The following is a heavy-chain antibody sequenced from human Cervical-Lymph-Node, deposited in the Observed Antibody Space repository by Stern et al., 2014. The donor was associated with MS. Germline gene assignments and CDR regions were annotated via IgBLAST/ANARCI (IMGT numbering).Heavy chain of an antibody. CDR2: ISHSGDT. Sequence: QVQLVESGPGLVKPSETLSLTCAVSGGSISSRYWGWIRQPPGKGLEWIGLISHSGDTKYNPSLKSRVTISLDPSKNQFSLKVTSVTAADTAVYYCARLSTAVDFWGQGTLVTVSS. CDR3: ARLSTAVDF. CDR1: GGSISSRY. J-gene: IGHJ4*02. V-gene: IGHV4-59*08.